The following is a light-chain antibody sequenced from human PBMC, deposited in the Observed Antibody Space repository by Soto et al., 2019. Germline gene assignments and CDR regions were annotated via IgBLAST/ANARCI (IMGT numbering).Light chain of an antibody. CDR1: QSVSSSY. V-gene: IGKV3-20*01. J-gene: IGKJ3*01. CDR3: QQYGRSLFT. Sequence: EIVLTQSPVTLSLSPVERATLSCIASQSVSSSYLAWYQQKPGQAPRLLIYGASSRATGIPDRFSGSGSGTDFTLTISRLEPEDFAVYYCQQYGRSLFTFGPGTKVDLK. CDR2: GAS.